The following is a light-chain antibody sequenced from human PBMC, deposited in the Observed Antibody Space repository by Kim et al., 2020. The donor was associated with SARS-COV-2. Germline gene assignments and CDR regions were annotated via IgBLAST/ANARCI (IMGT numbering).Light chain of an antibody. V-gene: IGKV3-11*01. Sequence: EIVLTQSPATLSLSPGERATLSCRASQSVSSYLAWYQQRTGQAPRLLIYDASNRATGIPARFSGSGSGIDFTLTISSLEPEDFAVYYCQQRSNWPPTFGGGTKVDIK. CDR2: DAS. J-gene: IGKJ4*01. CDR1: QSVSSY. CDR3: QQRSNWPPT.